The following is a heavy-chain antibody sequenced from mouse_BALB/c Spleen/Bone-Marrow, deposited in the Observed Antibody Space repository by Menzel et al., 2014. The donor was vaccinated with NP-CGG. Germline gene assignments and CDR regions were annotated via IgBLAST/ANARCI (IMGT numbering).Heavy chain of an antibody. CDR2: ISSGSSTI. D-gene: IGHD2-1*01. CDR1: GFTFSSFG. V-gene: IGHV5-17*02. CDR3: ARGGNYAWFAY. Sequence: EVQGVESGGGLVQPGGSRKLSCAASGFTFSSFGMHWVRQAPEKGLEWVAYISSGSSTIYYADTVKGRFTISRDNPKNTLFLQMTSLRSEDTAMYYCARGGNYAWFAYWGQGTLVTVSA. J-gene: IGHJ3*01.